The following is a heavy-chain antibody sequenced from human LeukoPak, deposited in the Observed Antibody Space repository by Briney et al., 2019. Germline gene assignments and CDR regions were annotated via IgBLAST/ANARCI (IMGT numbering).Heavy chain of an antibody. J-gene: IGHJ5*02. CDR2: IKQDGSME. V-gene: IGHV3-7*01. Sequence: GGSLRLSCVGSGFTFSNYWMGWVRQAPGKGLEWVANIKQDGSMEYYVDSVKGRFTISRDNAKNSVYLQMSSLRVDDTAFYYCARVLGWGWFDPWGQGTLVTVSS. CDR1: GFTFSNYW. CDR3: ARVLGWGWFDP. D-gene: IGHD6-19*01.